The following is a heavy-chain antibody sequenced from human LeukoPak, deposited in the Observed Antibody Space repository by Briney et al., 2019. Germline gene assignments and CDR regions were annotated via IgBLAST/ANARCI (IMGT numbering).Heavy chain of an antibody. CDR1: GGSISNYY. CDR2: LYYSGST. J-gene: IGHJ3*02. D-gene: IGHD3-10*01. Sequence: PSETLSLTCTVSGGSISNYYWSWIRQPPGKGLEWIGYLYYSGSTNSNPSLKSRVTMSVDTSKNQSSLKLRSVTAADTAVYYCARGGSGISNAFDIWGQGTMVTVSS. V-gene: IGHV4-59*01. CDR3: ARGGSGISNAFDI.